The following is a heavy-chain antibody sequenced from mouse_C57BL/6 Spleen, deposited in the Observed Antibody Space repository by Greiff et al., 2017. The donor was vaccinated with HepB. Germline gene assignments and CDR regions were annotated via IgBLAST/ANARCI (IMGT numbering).Heavy chain of an antibody. D-gene: IGHD3-1*01. J-gene: IGHJ2*01. CDR3: AREGVRAGYFDY. Sequence: EVKLVESGGGLVKPGGSLKLSCAASGFTFSSYAMSWVRQTPEKRLEWVATISDGGSYTYYPDNVKGRFTISRDNAKNNLYLQMSHLKSEDTAMYYCAREGVRAGYFDYWGQGTTLTVSS. CDR1: GFTFSSYA. V-gene: IGHV5-4*01. CDR2: ISDGGSYT.